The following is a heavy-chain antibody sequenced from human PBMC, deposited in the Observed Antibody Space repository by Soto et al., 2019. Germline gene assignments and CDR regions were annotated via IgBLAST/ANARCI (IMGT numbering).Heavy chain of an antibody. D-gene: IGHD4-17*01. CDR3: ARDLDYGGNSGAPWFDP. J-gene: IGHJ5*02. CDR2: IYSGGST. CDR1: WFTVSSNY. V-gene: IGHV3-53*01. Sequence: GVLRLSFAVSWFTVSSNYISWVRQAPGKGLEWVSVIYSGGSTYYADSVKGRFTISRDNSKNTLYLQMNSLRAEDTAVYYCARDLDYGGNSGAPWFDPWGQGPLVPDSS.